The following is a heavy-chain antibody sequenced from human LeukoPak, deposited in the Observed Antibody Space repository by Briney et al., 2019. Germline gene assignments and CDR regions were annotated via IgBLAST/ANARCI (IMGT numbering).Heavy chain of an antibody. CDR3: ASEGLVPYYYYYGMDV. CDR1: GYTFTSYA. D-gene: IGHD6-13*01. Sequence: ASVKVSCKASGYTFTSYAMNWVRQAPGQGLEWMGWINTNTGNPTYAQGFTGRFVFSLDTSVSTAYLQISSLKAEDTAVYYCASEGLVPYYYYYGMDVWGQGTTVTVSS. CDR2: INTNTGNP. J-gene: IGHJ6*02. V-gene: IGHV7-4-1*02.